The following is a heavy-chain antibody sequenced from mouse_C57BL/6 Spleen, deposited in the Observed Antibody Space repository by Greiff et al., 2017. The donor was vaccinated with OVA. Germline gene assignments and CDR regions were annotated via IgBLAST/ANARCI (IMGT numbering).Heavy chain of an antibody. V-gene: IGHV1-53*01. CDR2: INPSNGGT. D-gene: IGHD2-4*01. Sequence: QVQLQQPGPELVKPGASVKLSCKASGYTFTSYWMHWVKQRPGQGLEWIGNINPSNGGTNYNEKFKSKATLTVDKSSSTAYMQLSSLTSEDSAVYYCARGVYDYDESYYFDYWGQGTTLTVSS. CDR3: ARGVYDYDESYYFDY. CDR1: GYTFTSYW. J-gene: IGHJ2*01.